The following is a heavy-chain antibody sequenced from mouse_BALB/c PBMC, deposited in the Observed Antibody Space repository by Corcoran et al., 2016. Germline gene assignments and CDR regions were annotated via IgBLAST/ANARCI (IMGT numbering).Heavy chain of an antibody. CDR2: INTYTGEP. CDR3: ARGGPTVVGYFDV. CDR1: GYTFTNYG. D-gene: IGHD1-1*01. Sequence: QIQLVQSGPELKKPGETVQISCKASGYTFTNYGMNWVKQAPGKGLKWMGWINTYTGEPTYADDFKGRFAFSLETSASTAYLQINNLKNEDMATYFCARGGPTVVGYFDVWGAGTTVTVSS. V-gene: IGHV9-1*02. J-gene: IGHJ1*01.